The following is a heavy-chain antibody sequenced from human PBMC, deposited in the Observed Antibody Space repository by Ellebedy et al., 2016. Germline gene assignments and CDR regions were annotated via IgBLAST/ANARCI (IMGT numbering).Heavy chain of an antibody. V-gene: IGHV3-30-3*01. D-gene: IGHD1-26*01. CDR3: ARSRSGSYLLGY. CDR2: ISYDGSNK. Sequence: GESLKISCAASGFTSSSYAMHWVRQAPGKGLEWVAVISYDGSNKYYADSVKGRFTISRDNSKNTLYLQMNSLRAEDTAVYYCARSRSGSYLLGYWGQGTLVTVSS. CDR1: GFTSSSYA. J-gene: IGHJ4*02.